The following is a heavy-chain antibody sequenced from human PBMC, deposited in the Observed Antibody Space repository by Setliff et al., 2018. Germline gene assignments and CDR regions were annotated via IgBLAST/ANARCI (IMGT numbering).Heavy chain of an antibody. CDR3: ARLWWPYSSSWYTGAMTLPYAFDI. Sequence: KTSETLSLTCTVSGGSITSGSFYWSWIRQPAGKKLEWIGRIHASGSPDYNPSFKSRVTISRDTSTNQFSLKLSSVTAADTAVYYCARLWWPYSSSWYTGAMTLPYAFDIWGQGTMVTVSS. V-gene: IGHV4-61*02. CDR2: IHASGSP. J-gene: IGHJ3*02. D-gene: IGHD6-13*01. CDR1: GGSITSGSFY.